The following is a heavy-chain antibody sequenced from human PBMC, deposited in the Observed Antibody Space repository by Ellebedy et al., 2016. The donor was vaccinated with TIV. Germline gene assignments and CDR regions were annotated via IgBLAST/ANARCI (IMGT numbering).Heavy chain of an antibody. V-gene: IGHV4-28*01. D-gene: IGHD3-10*01. CDR3: AKSAERFGEIDD. CDR1: AFSITSGTW. Sequence: MPSETLSLTCAVSAFSITSGTWWGWIRQAPGKGLECIGFIYYSRNTYYNPSLKSPVTMSVDTSKSQFPLNLTSVTAAETAMYYCAKSAERFGEIDDWGQGTLVTVSS. CDR2: IYYSRNT. J-gene: IGHJ4*02.